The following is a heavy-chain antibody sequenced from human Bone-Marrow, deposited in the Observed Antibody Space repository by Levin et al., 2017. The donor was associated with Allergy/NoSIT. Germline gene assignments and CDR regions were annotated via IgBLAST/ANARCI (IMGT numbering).Heavy chain of an antibody. D-gene: IGHD5-12*01. J-gene: IGHJ4*02. CDR1: GYTFSSYR. Sequence: ASVKVSCKASGYTFSSYRFNWVRQAPGQGLEWMGYISAYNDYTKYAQKFHGRVTMTTDTSTTTASMELRSLRSDDTAVYYCAVRYSDYGWMDYWGQGTLVTVSS. CDR2: ISAYNDYT. V-gene: IGHV1-18*01. CDR3: AVRYSDYGWMDY.